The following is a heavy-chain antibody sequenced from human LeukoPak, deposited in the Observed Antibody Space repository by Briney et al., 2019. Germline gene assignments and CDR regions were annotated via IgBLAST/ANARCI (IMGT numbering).Heavy chain of an antibody. CDR1: GFTFSSYA. D-gene: IGHD6-6*01. CDR3: AKSHIAARQYFDY. CDR2: ISGSGGST. Sequence: GGSLRPSCAASGFTFSSYAMSWVRQAPGKGLEWVSAISGSGGSTYYADSVKGRFTISRDNSKNTLYLQMNSLRAEDTAVYYCAKSHIAARQYFDYWGQGTLVTVSS. V-gene: IGHV3-23*01. J-gene: IGHJ4*02.